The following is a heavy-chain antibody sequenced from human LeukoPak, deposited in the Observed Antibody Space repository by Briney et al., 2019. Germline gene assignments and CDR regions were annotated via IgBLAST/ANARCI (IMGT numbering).Heavy chain of an antibody. J-gene: IGHJ4*02. V-gene: IGHV3-7*01. CDR1: GFTFSSYW. Sequence: GGSLRLSCAASGFTFSSYWMSWVRQAPGKGLEWVANIKQDGSEKYYADSVKGRFTISRDNSKNTLYLQMNSLRAEDTAVYYCARSLYSYGYGPFDYWGQGTLVTVSS. CDR2: IKQDGSEK. D-gene: IGHD5-18*01. CDR3: ARSLYSYGYGPFDY.